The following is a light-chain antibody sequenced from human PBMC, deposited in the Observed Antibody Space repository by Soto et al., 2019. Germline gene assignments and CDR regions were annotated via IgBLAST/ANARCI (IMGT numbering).Light chain of an antibody. CDR1: QGIGND. V-gene: IGKV1-17*01. Sequence: DIQMTQSPSSLSASVGDRVTITCRASQGIGNDLGWYQQKPGKAPKRLIYAASSLQGGVPSRFSGSGSGTEFTLTISSLQPEDFATYYCIQYNSYPRTFGQGTKVDIK. CDR2: AAS. J-gene: IGKJ1*01. CDR3: IQYNSYPRT.